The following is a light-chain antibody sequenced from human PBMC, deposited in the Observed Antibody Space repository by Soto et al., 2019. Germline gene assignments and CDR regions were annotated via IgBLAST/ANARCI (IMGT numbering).Light chain of an antibody. J-gene: IGKJ4*02. CDR2: GAS. CDR3: QQSSSAPLT. V-gene: IGKV1-39*01. Sequence: DIQMTQSPSSLSASVGDAVTITCRASQGIRNYLNWYQQKPGKAPKLLIYGASSLQSGVPSRFSASGNGADDTLPISSLQPEDSASYFCQQSSSAPLTFGGGTKVEIK. CDR1: QGIRNY.